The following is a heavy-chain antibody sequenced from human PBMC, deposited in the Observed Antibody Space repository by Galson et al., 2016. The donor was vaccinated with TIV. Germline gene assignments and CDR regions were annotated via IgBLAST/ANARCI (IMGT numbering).Heavy chain of an antibody. Sequence: SVKDSCKASGGTFSNFVISWVRQAPGQGLEWMGSINPIFGTANYAQKFQGRVTITADTSTSTIYMELSSLRSEDTAVYYCARGRGYYFGSGSSYFDYWGQGSLVTVSS. D-gene: IGHD3-10*01. CDR3: ARGRGYYFGSGSSYFDY. CDR1: GGTFSNFV. J-gene: IGHJ4*02. V-gene: IGHV1-69*06. CDR2: INPIFGTA.